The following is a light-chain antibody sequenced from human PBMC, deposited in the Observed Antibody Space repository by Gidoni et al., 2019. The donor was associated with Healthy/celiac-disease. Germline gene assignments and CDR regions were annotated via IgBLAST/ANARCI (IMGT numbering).Light chain of an antibody. Sequence: IVMTHSPDSLAVSLGERATSNLKSSQSVLYSSNNKNYLAWYQQKPGQPPKLLMYWASTRESGVPDRFSGSGSGTDFTLTISSLQAEDVAVYYCQQYYSTPPFTFGPGTKVDIK. CDR2: WAS. CDR1: QSVLYSSNNKNY. CDR3: QQYYSTPPFT. V-gene: IGKV4-1*01. J-gene: IGKJ3*01.